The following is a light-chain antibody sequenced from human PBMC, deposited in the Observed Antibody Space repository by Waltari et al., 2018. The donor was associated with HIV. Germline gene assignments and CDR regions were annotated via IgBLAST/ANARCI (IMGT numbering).Light chain of an antibody. V-gene: IGLV1-51*01. CDR2: DNN. CDR1: SSNIGNDY. J-gene: IGLJ3*02. Sequence: SVLTQPPSVSAAPGQKVTISCSRTSSNIGNDYASWYQHPPGAAPKLLIYDNNQRPSGIPDRFSGSKSGTSATLAITGLQTGDEADYYCGTWDTSLSGAVFGGGTKLTVL. CDR3: GTWDTSLSGAV.